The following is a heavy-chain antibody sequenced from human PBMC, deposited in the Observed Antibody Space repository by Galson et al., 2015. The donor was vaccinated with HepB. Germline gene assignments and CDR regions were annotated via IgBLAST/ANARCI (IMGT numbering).Heavy chain of an antibody. CDR1: GYTFTNYD. CDR2: MDPNSGKT. Sequence: SVKVSCKASGYTFTNYDINWVRQATGQGLEWMGWMDPNSGKTGYAQKFQGRVTMTRNTSTSTAYMELSSLRSEDSAVYYCARDTDCSNGVCYTSWFDPWGQGSLITVSS. D-gene: IGHD2-8*01. J-gene: IGHJ5*02. CDR3: ARDTDCSNGVCYTSWFDP. V-gene: IGHV1-8*01.